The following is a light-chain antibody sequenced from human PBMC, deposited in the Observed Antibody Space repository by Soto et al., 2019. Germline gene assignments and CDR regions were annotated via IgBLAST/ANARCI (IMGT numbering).Light chain of an antibody. CDR3: QQYNNWPYT. CDR1: QSVSSN. Sequence: EIVMTQSPATLSVSPGERATLSCRASQSVSSNLAWYQQKPGQAPRLLIYGASTRATGIPARFSGSGSGKEYTLTISSLQYEDFAVYYCQQYNNWPYTFGQGTKLEIK. V-gene: IGKV3-15*01. J-gene: IGKJ2*01. CDR2: GAS.